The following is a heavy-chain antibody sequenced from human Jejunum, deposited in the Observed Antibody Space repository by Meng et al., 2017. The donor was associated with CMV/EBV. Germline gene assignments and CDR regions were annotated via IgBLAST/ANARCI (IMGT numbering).Heavy chain of an antibody. D-gene: IGHD1-26*01. CDR3: EEFEVG. CDR1: GFTFSGHW. Sequence: LKISCAASGFTFSGHWMHWVRQLPGKGLEWVSGINFGGSNTFYADSVKGRFTISRDNANNMLYLQMNNLSAEDTAVYYCEEFEVGWGQGTLVTVSS. J-gene: IGHJ4*02. CDR2: INFGGSNT. V-gene: IGHV3-74*01.